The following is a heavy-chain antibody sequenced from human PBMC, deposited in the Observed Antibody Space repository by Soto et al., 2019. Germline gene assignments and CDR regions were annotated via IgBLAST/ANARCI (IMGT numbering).Heavy chain of an antibody. Sequence: GASVKVSCKASGYTFTSYYMHWVQQAPGQGLEWMGIINPSGGSTSYAQKFQGRVTMTRDTSTSTVYMELSSLRSEDTAVYYCARVAGDYYDILTGYLPRDYYYYYLDVWGKGTTVTVSS. CDR2: INPSGGST. CDR3: ARVAGDYYDILTGYLPRDYYYYYLDV. V-gene: IGHV1-46*03. D-gene: IGHD3-9*01. CDR1: GYTFTSYY. J-gene: IGHJ6*03.